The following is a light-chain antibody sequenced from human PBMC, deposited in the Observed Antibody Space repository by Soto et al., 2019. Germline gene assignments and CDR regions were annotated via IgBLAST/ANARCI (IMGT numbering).Light chain of an antibody. CDR1: QGISSY. CDR3: QQYYSYPWT. Sequence: AIRMTQSPSSFSASTGDRVTITCRASQGISSYLAWYQQKPGKAPKLLIYAASTLQSGVPSRFSGSGSGTDFTLTLSCLQSEDFATYCCQQYYSYPWTFGQGTKVEIK. J-gene: IGKJ1*01. V-gene: IGKV1-8*01. CDR2: AAS.